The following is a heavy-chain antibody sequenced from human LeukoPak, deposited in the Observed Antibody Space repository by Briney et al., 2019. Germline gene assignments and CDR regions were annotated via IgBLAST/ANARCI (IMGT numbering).Heavy chain of an antibody. J-gene: IGHJ4*02. CDR3: VKRYGPGSYYNQYYFDY. V-gene: IGHV3-64D*09. CDR1: GFTFTSYG. D-gene: IGHD3-10*01. CDR2: ISSSEGST. Sequence: GGSLRLSCAASGFTFTSYGMSWVRPAPGKGQEYVSAISSSEGSTYYADSVRGRFTISRDNSTSTLYLQMSNLRAEDTAVYYCVKRYGPGSYYNQYYFDYWGQGTLVTVSS.